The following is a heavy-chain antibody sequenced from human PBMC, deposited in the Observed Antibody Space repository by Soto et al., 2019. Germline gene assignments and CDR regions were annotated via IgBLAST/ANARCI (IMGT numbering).Heavy chain of an antibody. Sequence: NPSETLSLTCTVSGGSISSGDYYWSWICQPPGKGLEWIGYIYYSGSTYYNPSLKGRVTISVDTSKDQFSLKLGSVTAADTAVYYCARAAGASGWYTWYYFDYWGQGTLVTVSS. CDR1: GGSISSGDYY. CDR2: IYYSGST. CDR3: ARAAGASGWYTWYYFDY. D-gene: IGHD6-19*01. J-gene: IGHJ4*02. V-gene: IGHV4-30-4*01.